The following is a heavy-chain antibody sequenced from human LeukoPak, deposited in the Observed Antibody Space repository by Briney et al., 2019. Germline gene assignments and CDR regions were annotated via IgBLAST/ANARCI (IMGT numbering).Heavy chain of an antibody. V-gene: IGHV3-23*01. CDR1: GFTFSSYA. J-gene: IGHJ4*02. D-gene: IGHD2-21*02. CDR3: TKAPRRVVVTRTGYIIDY. Sequence: GGSLRLSCAASGFTFSSYAMTWVRQAPGKGLEGVSAISGGGINTYYADSVKGRFTISRDNSKNTLYLQMSSLRAEDTAIYYCTKAPRRVVVTRTGYIIDYWGQGTLVTVSS. CDR2: ISGGGINT.